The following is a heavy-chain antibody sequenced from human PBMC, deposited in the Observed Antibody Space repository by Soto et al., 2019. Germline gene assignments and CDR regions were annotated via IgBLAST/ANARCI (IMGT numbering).Heavy chain of an antibody. CDR3: ARAGYSSSLGGY. CDR1: GGTFSSYA. J-gene: IGHJ4*02. CDR2: IIPIFGTA. Sequence: ASVKVSCKASGGTFSSYAISWVRQAPGQGLEWMGEIIPIFGTANYAQKFQGRVTITADESTSTAYMELSSLRSEDTAVYYCARAGYSSSLGGYWGQGTLVTVSS. D-gene: IGHD6-13*01. V-gene: IGHV1-69*13.